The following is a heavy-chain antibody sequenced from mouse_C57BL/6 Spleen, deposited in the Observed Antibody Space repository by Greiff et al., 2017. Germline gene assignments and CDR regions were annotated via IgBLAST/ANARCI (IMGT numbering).Heavy chain of an antibody. CDR1: GFTFTDYY. CDR3: ARWAVVPLGYFDY. V-gene: IGHV7-3*01. Sequence: EVKLVESGGGLVQPGGSLSLSCAASGFTFTDYYMSWVRQPPGKALEWLGFIRNKANGYTTEYSASVKGRFTISRDNSQSILYLQMNALRAEDSATYYCARWAVVPLGYFDYGGQGTTLTVSS. CDR2: IRNKANGYTT. J-gene: IGHJ2*01. D-gene: IGHD1-1*01.